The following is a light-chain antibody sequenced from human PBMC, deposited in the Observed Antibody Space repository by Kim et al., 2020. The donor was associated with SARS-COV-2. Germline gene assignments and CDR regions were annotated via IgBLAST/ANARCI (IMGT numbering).Light chain of an antibody. Sequence: SYELTQPPSVSVAPGKTARITCGGNNIGSKSVHWYQQKPGQAPVLVIYYDSDRPSGIPERFSGSNSGNTATLTISRVEAGDEADYYCQVWDSSSDHPRVFGGGTQLTGL. CDR3: QVWDSSSDHPRV. CDR2: YDS. V-gene: IGLV3-21*04. J-gene: IGLJ3*02. CDR1: NIGSKS.